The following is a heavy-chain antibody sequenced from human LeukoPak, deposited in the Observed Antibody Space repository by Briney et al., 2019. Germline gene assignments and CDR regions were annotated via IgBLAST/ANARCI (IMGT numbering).Heavy chain of an antibody. Sequence: SETLSLTCAVSGYSISSGYYWGWIRQPPGKGLEWIGSIYHSGSTNYNPSLKSRVTISVDTSKNQFSLKLSSVTAADTAVYYCARGRLRTYYDFWSGYYAWFDPWGQGTLVTVSS. CDR1: GYSISSGYY. J-gene: IGHJ5*02. D-gene: IGHD3-3*01. CDR3: ARGRLRTYYDFWSGYYAWFDP. CDR2: IYHSGST. V-gene: IGHV4-38-2*01.